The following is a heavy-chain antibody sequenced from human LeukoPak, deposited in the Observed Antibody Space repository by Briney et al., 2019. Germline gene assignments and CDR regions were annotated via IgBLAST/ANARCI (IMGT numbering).Heavy chain of an antibody. CDR3: ARGDYYGSGSYSDY. D-gene: IGHD3-10*01. CDR2: ISYDGSNK. J-gene: IGHJ4*02. CDR1: GFTFSSYG. V-gene: IGHV3-30*03. Sequence: GGSLRLSCAASGFTFSSYGMHWVRQAPGKGLEWVAVISYDGSNKYYADSVKGRFTISRDNAKNTLYLQMNSLRAEDTAVYYCARGDYYGSGSYSDYWGQGTLVTVSS.